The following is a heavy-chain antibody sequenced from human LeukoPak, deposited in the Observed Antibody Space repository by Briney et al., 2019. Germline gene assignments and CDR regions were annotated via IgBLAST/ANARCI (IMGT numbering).Heavy chain of an antibody. D-gene: IGHD2-2*01. CDR3: ANMRDIVVVPAAIAFDY. V-gene: IGHV3-23*01. Sequence: GGSLRLSCAASGFTFSSYAMSWVRQAPGKGLEWVSAISGSGGSTYYADSVKGRFTISRDNSKNTLYLQMNSLRAEDTAVYYCANMRDIVVVPAAIAFDYWGQGTLVTVSS. J-gene: IGHJ4*02. CDR1: GFTFSSYA. CDR2: ISGSGGST.